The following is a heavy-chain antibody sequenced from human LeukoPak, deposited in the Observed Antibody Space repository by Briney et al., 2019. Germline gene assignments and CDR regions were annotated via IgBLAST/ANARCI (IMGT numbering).Heavy chain of an antibody. CDR3: AKPPMVRGVDYFDY. D-gene: IGHD3-10*01. CDR2: ISGSGDST. CDR1: GLTFSRNS. Sequence: GGSLRLSCAASGLTFSRNSMSWVRQAPGKGLEWVSAISGSGDSTYYADSVKGRFTISRDNSKNTLYLQMNNLRAEDTAIYYCAKPPMVRGVDYFDYWGQGTLVTVSS. J-gene: IGHJ4*02. V-gene: IGHV3-23*01.